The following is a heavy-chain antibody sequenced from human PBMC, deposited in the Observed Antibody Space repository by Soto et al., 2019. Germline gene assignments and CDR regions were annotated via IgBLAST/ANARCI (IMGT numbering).Heavy chain of an antibody. D-gene: IGHD6-6*01. CDR2: FDPKDGET. Sequence: GASVKVSCKVSGYTLTELSMHWVRQAPGKGLEWMGGFDPKDGETIYAQKFQGRVTMTEDTSTDTAYMELSSLRSDDTAVYYCAIDYNLYSSSARYALDIWGQGTMVTVSS. CDR1: GYTLTELS. CDR3: AIDYNLYSSSARYALDI. V-gene: IGHV1-24*01. J-gene: IGHJ3*02.